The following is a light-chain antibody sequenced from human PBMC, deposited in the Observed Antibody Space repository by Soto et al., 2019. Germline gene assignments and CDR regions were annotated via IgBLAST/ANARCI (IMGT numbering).Light chain of an antibody. CDR1: QSVSSSY. J-gene: IGKJ1*01. V-gene: IGKV3-20*01. CDR3: QQYGSSPVT. CDR2: GAS. Sequence: EIVLTQSPGTLSLSPGERATLSCRASQSVSSSYFSWYQQKPGQARRLIIYGASSRATGIPDRFSGSGSGTDFTLTISRLEHEYVAVYYCQQYGSSPVTFGQGTKVEIK.